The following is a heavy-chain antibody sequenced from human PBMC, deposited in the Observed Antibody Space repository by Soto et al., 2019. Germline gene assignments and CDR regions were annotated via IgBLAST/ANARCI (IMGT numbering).Heavy chain of an antibody. V-gene: IGHV3-9*01. D-gene: IGHD3-10*01. Sequence: EVQLVESGGGLVQPGRSLRLSCAASGFTFDDYAMHWVRQAPGKGLEWVSGISWNSGSIGYADSVKGRFTISRDNAKNSLYLQMNSLRAEDTALYYCAKDARRIGEPLPEDIYYYYYYMDVWGKGTTVTVPS. J-gene: IGHJ6*03. CDR3: AKDARRIGEPLPEDIYYYYYYMDV. CDR2: ISWNSGSI. CDR1: GFTFDDYA.